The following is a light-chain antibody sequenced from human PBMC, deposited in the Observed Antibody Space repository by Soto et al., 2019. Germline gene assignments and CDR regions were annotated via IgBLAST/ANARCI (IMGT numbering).Light chain of an antibody. CDR1: QSVSSY. CDR2: DAS. V-gene: IGKV3-11*01. Sequence: EIVLTQTPATQSLSPGERATLSCRASQSVSSYLVWYQQKPGQGPRLLIYDASNRAAGIPARFSGSGSGTDFTLTISSLEPEDFAVYYCQQRSNWPRTFGQGTKVEVK. CDR3: QQRSNWPRT. J-gene: IGKJ1*01.